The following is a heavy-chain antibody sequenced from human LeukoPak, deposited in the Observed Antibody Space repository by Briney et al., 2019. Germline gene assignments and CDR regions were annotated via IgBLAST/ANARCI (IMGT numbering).Heavy chain of an antibody. CDR2: ISGSGGST. V-gene: IGHV3-23*01. D-gene: IGHD7-27*01. J-gene: IGHJ4*02. CDR1: GFTFSTYA. CDR3: AKDDVPSNWGALGLFDY. Sequence: GGSLRLSCAASGFTFSTYAMSWVRQAPGKGLEWVSAISGSGGSTYYADSVKGRFTISRDNSKKTLYLQMNSLRAEDTAVYYCAKDDVPSNWGALGLFDYWGQGTLVTVSS.